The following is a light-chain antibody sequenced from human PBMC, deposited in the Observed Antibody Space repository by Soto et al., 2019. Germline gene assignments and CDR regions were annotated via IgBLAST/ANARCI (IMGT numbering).Light chain of an antibody. CDR3: QQYGTSPYS. CDR2: GAS. CDR1: QSVSSSN. Sequence: EIVLTQSPATLSLSPGERATLSCRASQSVSSSNLAWYQQKPGQAPRLLIYGASSRATGIPDRFSGSGSGTDFTLTISRLEPEDFSVYYCQQYGTSPYSFGQGTKLVIK. J-gene: IGKJ2*01. V-gene: IGKV3-20*01.